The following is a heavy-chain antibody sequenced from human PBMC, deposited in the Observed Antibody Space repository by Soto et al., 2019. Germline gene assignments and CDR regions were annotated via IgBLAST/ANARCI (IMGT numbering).Heavy chain of an antibody. Sequence: GGSLRLSCAASGFTFSSYSMNWVRQAPGKGLEWVSSISSSSSYIYYADSVKGRFTISRDNAKNSLYLQMNSLRAEDTAVYYCARVRGDRGDAFDIWGKGTMVTVSS. V-gene: IGHV3-21*01. J-gene: IGHJ3*02. CDR3: ARVRGDRGDAFDI. D-gene: IGHD3-16*01. CDR1: GFTFSSYS. CDR2: ISSSSSYI.